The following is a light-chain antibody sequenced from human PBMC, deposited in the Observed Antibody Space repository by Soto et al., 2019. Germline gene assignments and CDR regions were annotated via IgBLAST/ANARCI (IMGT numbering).Light chain of an antibody. V-gene: IGKV3-20*01. Sequence: EIVLTQSPGTLSMSPGERATLSCRASQAVGSSLLAWYQHKPGQAPRLVIYGASSRATGIPDRFSGSGSGTDFTLTISRLEPEDFAVYYCQQGGGSLWTFGPGTKVEIK. CDR1: QAVGSSL. CDR2: GAS. J-gene: IGKJ1*01. CDR3: QQGGGSLWT.